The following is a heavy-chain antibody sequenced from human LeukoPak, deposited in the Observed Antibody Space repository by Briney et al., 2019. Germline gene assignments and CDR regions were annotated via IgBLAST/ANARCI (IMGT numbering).Heavy chain of an antibody. CDR1: GFTFSSYA. CDR3: TTARSFNSSGSLAY. J-gene: IGHJ4*02. CDR2: FTSKTDGGTT. Sequence: GGSLRLSCAASGFTFSSYAMSWVRQAPGKGLEWVGRFTSKTDGGTTDYAAPVRGRFTISRDDSKDTLYLQMNSLKTEDTAVYYCTTARSFNSSGSLAYWGQGTLVTVSS. V-gene: IGHV3-15*01. D-gene: IGHD3-22*01.